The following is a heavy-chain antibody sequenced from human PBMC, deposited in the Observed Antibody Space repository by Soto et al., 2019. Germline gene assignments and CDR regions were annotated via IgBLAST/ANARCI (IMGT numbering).Heavy chain of an antibody. J-gene: IGHJ5*02. D-gene: IGHD2-15*01. CDR2: INPNSGGT. Sequence: VKVSCKASGYTFTGYYMHWVRQAPGQGLEWMGWINPNSGGTNYAQKFQGWVTMTRDTSISTAYMELSRLRSDDTAVYYCARDRCSGGSCYQDSWFDPWGQGTLVTVSS. CDR1: GYTFTGYY. CDR3: ARDRCSGGSCYQDSWFDP. V-gene: IGHV1-2*04.